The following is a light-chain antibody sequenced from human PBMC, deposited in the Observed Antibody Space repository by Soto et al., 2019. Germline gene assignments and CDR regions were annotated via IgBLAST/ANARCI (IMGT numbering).Light chain of an antibody. CDR2: GAS. CDR1: QSVSSN. Sequence: EIVMTQSPATLSVSPGERATVSCRASQSVSSNLAWYQQKPGQAPRLLIYGASTRATGIPARFSGSGSGTEFTLTIGSLQSEDFAVYYCQQYNNWPRTLGQGTNLEIK. J-gene: IGKJ2*01. CDR3: QQYNNWPRT. V-gene: IGKV3-15*01.